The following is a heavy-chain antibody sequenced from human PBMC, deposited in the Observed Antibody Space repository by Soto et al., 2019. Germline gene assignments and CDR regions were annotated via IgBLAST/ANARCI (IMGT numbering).Heavy chain of an antibody. CDR2: VNPNNGDT. CDR1: GYTFSNYD. Sequence: QVQLVQSGAELKKPGASVKVSCKASGYTFSNYDMNWVRQATGQGPEWIGWVNPNNGDTGYAQKFQGRVTLTTDISTPTAYMELTSLRSEDTAIYYCAKVSRKVSAIDFDYWGQGTLITVSS. V-gene: IGHV1-8*01. CDR3: AKVSRKVSAIDFDY. D-gene: IGHD3-22*01. J-gene: IGHJ4*02.